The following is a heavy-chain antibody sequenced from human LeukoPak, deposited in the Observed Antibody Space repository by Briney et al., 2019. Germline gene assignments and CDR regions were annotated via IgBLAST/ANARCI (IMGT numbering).Heavy chain of an antibody. CDR1: GDSITSSSYY. D-gene: IGHD2-15*01. V-gene: IGHV4-39*07. J-gene: IGHJ4*02. Sequence: PSETLSLTCAVSGDSITSSSYYWAWIRQPPGKGLEWIGTIYHSGSTYYNSSLKSRVTTSVDTSKNQFSLKLSSVTAADTAVYYCARCGPYCSGGSCYSGVVDYWGQGTLVTVSS. CDR3: ARCGPYCSGGSCYSGVVDY. CDR2: IYHSGST.